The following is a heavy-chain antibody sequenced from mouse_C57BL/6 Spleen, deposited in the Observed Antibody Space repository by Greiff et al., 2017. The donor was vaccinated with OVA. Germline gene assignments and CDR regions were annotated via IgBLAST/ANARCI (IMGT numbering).Heavy chain of an antibody. CDR3: APLRAMDY. CDR2: INPNNGGT. Sequence: EVQLQQSGPELVKPGASVKISCKASGYTFTDYYMNWVKQSHGKSLEWIGDINPNNGGTSYNQKFKGKATLTVDKSSSTAYMELRSLTSEDSAVYYCAPLRAMDYWGQGTSVTVSS. J-gene: IGHJ4*01. CDR1: GYTFTDYY. V-gene: IGHV1-26*01.